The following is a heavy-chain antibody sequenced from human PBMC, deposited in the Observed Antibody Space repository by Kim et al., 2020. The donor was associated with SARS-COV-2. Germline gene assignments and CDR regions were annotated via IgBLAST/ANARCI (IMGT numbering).Heavy chain of an antibody. CDR3: ARDVWCGDLLIDY. J-gene: IGHJ4*02. V-gene: IGHV6-1*01. D-gene: IGHD3-10*01. Sequence: DYAVSVKSRITIKPDTSENQFSLQLDSVTPEDTAVYYCARDVWCGDLLIDYWGQGTLVTVSS.